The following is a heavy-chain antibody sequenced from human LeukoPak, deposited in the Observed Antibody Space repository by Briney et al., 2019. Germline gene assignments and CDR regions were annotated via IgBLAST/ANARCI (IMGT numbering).Heavy chain of an antibody. CDR2: ISSSSSYI. CDR3: AKDRLQLGFGELYY. V-gene: IGHV3-23*01. Sequence: GGSLRLSCAASGFTFSAYAMCWVRQAPGKGLEWVSSISSSSSYIYYADSVKGRFTISRDNSKNTLYLQMNSLRAEDTAVYYCAKDRLQLGFGELYYWGQGTLVTVSS. J-gene: IGHJ4*02. CDR1: GFTFSAYA. D-gene: IGHD3-10*01.